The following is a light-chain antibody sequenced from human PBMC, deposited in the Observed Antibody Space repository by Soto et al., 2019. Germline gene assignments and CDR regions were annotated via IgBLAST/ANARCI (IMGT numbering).Light chain of an antibody. J-gene: IGKJ5*01. CDR1: QAVNSW. CDR3: QQSNNHPIS. V-gene: IGKV1-12*01. CDR2: DVS. Sequence: DNKLTQSPSSISASVGDRVTITCRASQAVNSWLAWFQQKPGMAPKLVIYDVSSLQSGVPSRFSGSGSGTEFTLTISSLQPEDFATYYCQQSNNHPISFGQGTHWRL.